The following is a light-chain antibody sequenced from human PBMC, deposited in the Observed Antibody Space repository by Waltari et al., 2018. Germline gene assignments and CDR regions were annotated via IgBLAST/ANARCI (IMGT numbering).Light chain of an antibody. CDR2: VNSDGSH. CDR1: SGHSSNV. J-gene: IGLJ3*02. Sequence: QLVLTQSPSASASLGASVKLTCTLSSGHSSNVIAWLQQQPEKGPRYLMKVNSDGSHSKGDKIPDRCSGSSSGTEHYLTNSSLQSEDEADYSCQTGGHGTWVFGGGTKLTVL. V-gene: IGLV4-69*01. CDR3: QTGGHGTWV.